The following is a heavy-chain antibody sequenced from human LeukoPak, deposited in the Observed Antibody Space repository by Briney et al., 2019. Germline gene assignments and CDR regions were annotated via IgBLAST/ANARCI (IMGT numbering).Heavy chain of an antibody. J-gene: IGHJ6*02. Sequence: SETLSLTCTVSGGSISSSSYSWGWIRQPPGKGLEWIGSIYYSGSTYYNPSLKSRVTISVDTSKNQFSLKLSSVTAADTAVYYCARQGFLRDYYYGMDVWGQGTTVTVSS. CDR2: IYYSGST. CDR1: GGSISSSSYS. V-gene: IGHV4-39*01. CDR3: ARQGFLRDYYYGMDV.